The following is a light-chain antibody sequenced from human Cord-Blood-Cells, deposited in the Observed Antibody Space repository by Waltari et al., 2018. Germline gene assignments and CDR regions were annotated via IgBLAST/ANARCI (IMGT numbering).Light chain of an antibody. CDR3: QQSYRTPPLT. CDR2: AAS. Sequence: IQTTQSPSSLSASVGDRDTITCRASQRIGSYLNWYQQKPGKAPKLLIYAASSLQSGVPSSFSGSGSGTDFTLTISSLQPEDFATYYCQQSYRTPPLTFGGGTKVEIK. J-gene: IGKJ4*01. CDR1: QRIGSY. V-gene: IGKV1-39*01.